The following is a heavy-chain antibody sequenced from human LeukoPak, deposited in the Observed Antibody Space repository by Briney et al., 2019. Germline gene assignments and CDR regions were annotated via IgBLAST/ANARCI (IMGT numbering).Heavy chain of an antibody. V-gene: IGHV3-23*01. CDR1: GFTFDDYA. CDR2: MSGSGSST. J-gene: IGHJ3*02. CDR3: AKDPVNWGQDSGTFDI. Sequence: PGRSLRLSCAASGFTFDDYAMSWARQAPGKGLEWVSTMSGSGSSTYYADSVKGRFTISRDNSKNTLYLQMNTLRAEDTALYYCAKDPVNWGQDSGTFDIWGQGTMVTVSS. D-gene: IGHD3-16*01.